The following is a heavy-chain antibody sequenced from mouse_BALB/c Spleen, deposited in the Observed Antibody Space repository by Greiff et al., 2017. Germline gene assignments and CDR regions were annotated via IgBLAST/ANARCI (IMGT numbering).Heavy chain of an antibody. CDR3: ARHGSLLRLHWYFDD. D-gene: IGHD1-2*01. J-gene: IGHJ1*01. CDR1: GFTFSSYT. CDR2: ISNGGGST. V-gene: IGHV5-12-2*01. Sequence: EVMLVESGGGLVQPGGSLKLSCAASGFTFSSYTMSWVRQTPEKRLEWVAYISNGGGSTYYPDTVKGRFTISRDNAKNTLYLQMSSLKSEDTAMYYCARHGSLLRLHWYFDDWGAGTTVTVSS.